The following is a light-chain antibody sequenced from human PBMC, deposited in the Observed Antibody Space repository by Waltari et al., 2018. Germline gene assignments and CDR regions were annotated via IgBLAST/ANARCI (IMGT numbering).Light chain of an antibody. J-gene: IGLJ3*02. CDR1: SSEVGNYNL. CDR2: DDN. Sequence: QSALTQPASVSGSPGQSITISCTGTSSEVGNYNLVSCYQQYPGKAPKVMIYDDNRRSSGVSARFSGSKSGNTASLTISGVQAEDEADYYCCSYAGSYTWVFGGGTTLTVL. CDR3: CSYAGSYTWV. V-gene: IGLV2-23*01.